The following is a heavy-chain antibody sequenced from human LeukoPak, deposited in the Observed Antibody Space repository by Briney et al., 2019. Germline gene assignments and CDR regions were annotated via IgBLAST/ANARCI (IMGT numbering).Heavy chain of an antibody. D-gene: IGHD3-10*01. CDR1: GFTFSSYS. J-gene: IGHJ6*02. V-gene: IGHV3-21*01. Sequence: GGSLRLSCAASGFTFSSYSMNWVRQAPGKGLEWVSSISSSSSYIYYADSVKGRFTISRDNAKNTLYLQMNSLRAEDTAVYYCARELWFGELVSRGMDVWGQGTTVTVSS. CDR3: ARELWFGELVSRGMDV. CDR2: ISSSSSYI.